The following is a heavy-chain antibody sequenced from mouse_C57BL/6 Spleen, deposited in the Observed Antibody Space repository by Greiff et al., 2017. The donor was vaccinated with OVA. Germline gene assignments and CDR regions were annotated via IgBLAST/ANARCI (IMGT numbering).Heavy chain of an antibody. J-gene: IGHJ4*01. D-gene: IGHD2-5*01. CDR3: ARKGPYYSNSGGYAMDY. CDR2: IDPSDSYT. Sequence: QVQLQQPGAELVMPGASVKLSCKASGYTFTSYWMHWVKQRPGQGLEWIGEIDPSDSYTNYNQKFKGKATLTVDKSSSTAYMQLSSLTSEDSAVYYCARKGPYYSNSGGYAMDYWGQGTSVTVSS. CDR1: GYTFTSYW. V-gene: IGHV1-69*01.